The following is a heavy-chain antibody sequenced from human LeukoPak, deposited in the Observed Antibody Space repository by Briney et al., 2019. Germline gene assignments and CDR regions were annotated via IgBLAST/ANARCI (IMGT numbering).Heavy chain of an antibody. V-gene: IGHV3-21*01. CDR1: GLTFSSYS. J-gene: IGHJ4*02. Sequence: GGSLRLSCAASGLTFSSYSMKWVRQAPGKGLEWVSFISSSSSYIYYRDSVKGRFTISRDNARNSLYLQMSSLRAEDTAVYYCARGTMFPYYFDYWGQGTLVTVSS. CDR3: ARGTMFPYYFDY. CDR2: ISSSSSYI. D-gene: IGHD3-10*02.